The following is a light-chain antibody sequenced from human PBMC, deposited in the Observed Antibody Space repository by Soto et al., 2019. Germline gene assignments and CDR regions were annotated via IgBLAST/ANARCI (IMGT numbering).Light chain of an antibody. CDR3: QQSGSSPRT. Sequence: EIVLTQSPGTLSLSPGERATLSCRASQSVRNVYLAWYQQKPGQAPRLPIYDASNRATGIPDRFSGSGSGTDFTLIINRLEPEDFAVYYCQQSGSSPRTFGQGNKLEIK. CDR2: DAS. V-gene: IGKV3-20*01. J-gene: IGKJ2*01. CDR1: QSVRNVY.